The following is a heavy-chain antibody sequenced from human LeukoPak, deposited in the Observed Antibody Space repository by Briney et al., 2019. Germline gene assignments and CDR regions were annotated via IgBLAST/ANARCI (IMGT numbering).Heavy chain of an antibody. CDR1: GGSIRSSSYY. CDR3: ARHSSGYYPGAFDI. CDR2: IYGSGST. Sequence: WETLSLTCTVSGGSIRSSSYYWGWIRQPPGKGREGNGRIYGSGSTYYNPPLKSRVTISVDTSKNQSSLKLSSVTAADTAVYYCARHSSGYYPGAFDIWGQGTMVTVSS. J-gene: IGHJ3*02. D-gene: IGHD3-22*01. V-gene: IGHV4-39*01.